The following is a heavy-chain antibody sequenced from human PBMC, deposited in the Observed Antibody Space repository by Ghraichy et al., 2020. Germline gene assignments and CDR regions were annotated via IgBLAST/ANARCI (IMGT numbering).Heavy chain of an antibody. Sequence: SETLSLTCTVSGGSIGSYYWSWIRQPPGKGLEWIGYIYYSGSTDYNPSLKSRVTISVDTSKNQFSLKLSSVTAADTAVYYCARVRYGPAYYYYGMDVWGQGTTVTVSS. D-gene: IGHD1-14*01. CDR3: ARVRYGPAYYYYGMDV. J-gene: IGHJ6*02. V-gene: IGHV4-59*01. CDR2: IYYSGST. CDR1: GGSIGSYY.